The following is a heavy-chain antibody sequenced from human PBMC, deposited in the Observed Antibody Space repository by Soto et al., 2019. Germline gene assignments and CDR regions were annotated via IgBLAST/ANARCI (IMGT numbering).Heavy chain of an antibody. V-gene: IGHV4-39*01. CDR1: GDSLSSSLYF. CDR3: ARNCAAARPLSFFDS. J-gene: IGHJ4*02. D-gene: IGHD6-6*01. Sequence: QLQLQESGPGLVKPSETLSLTCTVSGDSLSSSLYFWGWIRQPPGKGLEWIGNIYNSGNTYYNPSFKSRVTISVDPSRNQFSLMMNSVTAADTAVYYCARNCAAARPLSFFDSWGQVSLVTVSS. CDR2: IYNSGNT.